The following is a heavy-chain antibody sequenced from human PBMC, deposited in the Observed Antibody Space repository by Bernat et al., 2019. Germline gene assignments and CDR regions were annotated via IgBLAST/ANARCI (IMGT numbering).Heavy chain of an antibody. CDR1: GFTFSSYT. CDR2: ISSGSGYI. V-gene: IGHV3-21*02. CDR3: VRPSGSSGY. J-gene: IGHJ4*02. D-gene: IGHD3-10*01. Sequence: EVQLVESGGGLVKPGGSLRLSCAASGFTFSSYTMNWVRQAPGNGLEWVSSISSGSGYIYYADSVRGRFTISRDNAKNLLYLQMNSLRAEDTAVYYCVRPSGSSGYWGQGTLVTVSS.